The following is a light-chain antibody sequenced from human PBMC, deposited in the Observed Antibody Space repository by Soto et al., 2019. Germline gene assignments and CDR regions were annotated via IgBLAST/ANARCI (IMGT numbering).Light chain of an antibody. CDR1: QSVSSSY. Sequence: EIVLTQSPGTLSLSPGERATLSCRASQSVSSSYLAWYQQKPGQAPRLFIYGASSRATGIPDRFSGSGSGTDFTLTISRLETEDFAVYYCQQYGSSPLWTFGQGTKVEIK. V-gene: IGKV3-20*01. CDR2: GAS. J-gene: IGKJ1*01. CDR3: QQYGSSPLWT.